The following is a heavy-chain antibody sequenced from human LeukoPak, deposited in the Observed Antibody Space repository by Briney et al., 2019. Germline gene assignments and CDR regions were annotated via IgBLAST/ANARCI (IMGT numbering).Heavy chain of an antibody. CDR3: ASGLCGGDCYNFDY. V-gene: IGHV1-69*04. D-gene: IGHD2-21*02. Sequence: ASVTVSCKASGGTFSSYAISWVRQAPGQGLEWMGRIIPIFGIANYAQKFQGRVTITADKSTSTAYMELSSLRSEDTAVYYCASGLCGGDCYNFDYWGQGTLGTVSS. CDR1: GGTFSSYA. CDR2: IIPIFGIA. J-gene: IGHJ4*02.